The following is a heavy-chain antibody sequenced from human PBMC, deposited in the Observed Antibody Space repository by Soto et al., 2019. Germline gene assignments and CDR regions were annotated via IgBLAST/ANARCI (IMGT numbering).Heavy chain of an antibody. CDR1: GFTFTSYA. CDR2: ISGSGGSS. D-gene: IGHD3-22*01. J-gene: IGHJ4*02. CDR3: AKGGSYYYDSSGYYAN. Sequence: GGSLRLSCAASGFTFTSYAMSWVRQAPGKGLEWVSAISGSGGSSYYADSVKGRFTISRDNSKNTLFLQMNSLRADDTAIYYCAKGGSYYYDSSGYYANWGQGTLVTVSS. V-gene: IGHV3-23*01.